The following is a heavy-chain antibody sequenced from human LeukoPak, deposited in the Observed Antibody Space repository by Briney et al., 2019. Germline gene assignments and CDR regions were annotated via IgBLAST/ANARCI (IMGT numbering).Heavy chain of an antibody. CDR1: GGSFSGYY. V-gene: IGHV4-34*01. CDR2: INHSGST. J-gene: IGHJ6*03. Sequence: SETLSLTCAAYGGSFSGYYWSWIRQPPGKGLEWIGEINHSGSTNYNPSLKSRVTISVDTSKNQFSLKLSSVTAADTAVYYCARGGAIFGVVTRYYMDVWGKGTTVTVSS. D-gene: IGHD3-3*01. CDR3: ARGGAIFGVVTRYYMDV.